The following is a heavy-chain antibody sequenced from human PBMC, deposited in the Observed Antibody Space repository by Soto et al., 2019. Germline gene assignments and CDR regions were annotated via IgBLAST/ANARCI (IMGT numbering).Heavy chain of an antibody. V-gene: IGHV1-69*04. CDR2: IIPILGIT. CDR3: ARDKYYDSSFAFDI. Sequence: ASVKVSCKASGGTFSSYTISWVRQAPGQGLEWMGRIIPILGITNYAQKFQGRVTIIADTSTSTAYMELSSLRSEDTAVYYCARDKYYDSSFAFDIWGQGTMVTVSS. J-gene: IGHJ3*02. CDR1: GGTFSSYT. D-gene: IGHD3-22*01.